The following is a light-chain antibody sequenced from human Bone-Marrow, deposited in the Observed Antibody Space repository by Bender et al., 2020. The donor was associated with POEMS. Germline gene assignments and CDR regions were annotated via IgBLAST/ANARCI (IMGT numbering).Light chain of an antibody. CDR3: SSYATSTVF. CDR1: SSNIGAHA. CDR2: SSH. V-gene: IGLV1-44*01. Sequence: QSVLTQPPSASGTPGQRVTISCSGGSSNIGAHAVNWYQHLPGTAPKLLIYSSHRRPSEVPDRFSGSRSGTSASLAISGLQSEDEADYYCSSYATSTVFFGGGTKLTVL. J-gene: IGLJ2*01.